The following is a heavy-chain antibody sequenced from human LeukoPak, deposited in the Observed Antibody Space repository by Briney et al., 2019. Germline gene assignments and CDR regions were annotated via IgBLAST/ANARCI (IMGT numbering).Heavy chain of an antibody. CDR1: GFSFSRYS. Sequence: GGSLRLSCAASGFSFSRYSMSWVRQAPGKGLEWVSSISSSSRHIYYADSVKGRFTISRGNAKNSLFLQMNSLRVEDTAVYYCARVKEASAFDIWGQGTMVTVSS. V-gene: IGHV3-21*01. CDR3: ARVKEASAFDI. D-gene: IGHD5-12*01. J-gene: IGHJ3*02. CDR2: ISSSSRHI.